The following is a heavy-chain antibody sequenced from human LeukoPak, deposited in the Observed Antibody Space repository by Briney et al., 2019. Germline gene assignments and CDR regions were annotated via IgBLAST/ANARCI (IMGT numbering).Heavy chain of an antibody. CDR2: IYHSGST. CDR1: GGSISSYY. V-gene: IGHV4-59*12. D-gene: IGHD1-26*01. Sequence: SETLSLTCTVSGGSISSYYWSWIRQPPGKGLEWIGYIYHSGSTYYNPSLKSRVTISVDRSKDQFSLKLSSVTAADTAAYYCARGGLTDDAFDIWGQGTMVTVSS. J-gene: IGHJ3*02. CDR3: ARGGLTDDAFDI.